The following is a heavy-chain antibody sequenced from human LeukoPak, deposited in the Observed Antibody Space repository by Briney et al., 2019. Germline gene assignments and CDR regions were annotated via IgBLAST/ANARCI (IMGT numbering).Heavy chain of an antibody. CDR1: GFTVSSNY. D-gene: IGHD5-18*01. CDR3: ARGRYSYGRGGTFDY. Sequence: GGSLRLSCAASGFTVSSNYMSWVRQAPGKGLEWVSVIYSGGSTYYADSVKGRFTISRDNSKNTLYLQMNSLRAEDTAVYYCARGRYSYGRGGTFDYWGQGTLVTVSS. J-gene: IGHJ4*02. V-gene: IGHV3-66*01. CDR2: IYSGGST.